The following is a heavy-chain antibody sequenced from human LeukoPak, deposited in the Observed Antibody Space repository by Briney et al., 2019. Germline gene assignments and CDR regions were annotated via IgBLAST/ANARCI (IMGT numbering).Heavy chain of an antibody. J-gene: IGHJ5*02. Sequence: TGGSLRLSCAASGFTFSDYYMTWIRQAPGKGLEWVSYISSSSNNIHYANSVRGRFTISRDNAKNSVYLQMNSLRAKDTAIYYCARAAGWFDPWGQGTLVTVSS. CDR2: ISSSSNNI. V-gene: IGHV3-11*01. CDR3: ARAAGWFDP. CDR1: GFTFSDYY.